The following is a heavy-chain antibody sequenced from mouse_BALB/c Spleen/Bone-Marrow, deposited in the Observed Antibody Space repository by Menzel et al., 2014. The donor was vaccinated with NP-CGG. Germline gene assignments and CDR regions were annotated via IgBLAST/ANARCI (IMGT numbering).Heavy chain of an antibody. CDR1: GYTFSSYW. D-gene: IGHD1-2*01. J-gene: IGHJ2*01. V-gene: IGHV1-80*01. CDR3: ARDGIDY. CDR2: IYPGDGDT. Sequence: LVESGAELVRPGSSVKISCKASGYTFSSYWMNWVKQRPGQGLEWIGQIYPGDGDTNYNGKFKGKATLTADKSSSTDYMQLSSLTSEDSAVYFCARDGIDYWGQGTTLTVSS.